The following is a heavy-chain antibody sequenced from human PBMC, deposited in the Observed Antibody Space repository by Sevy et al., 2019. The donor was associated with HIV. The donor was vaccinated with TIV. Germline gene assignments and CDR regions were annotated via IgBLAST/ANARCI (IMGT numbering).Heavy chain of an antibody. D-gene: IGHD3-3*01. CDR3: ARSGSIGVVHLDY. V-gene: IGHV1-69*13. J-gene: IGHJ4*02. Sequence: ASVKVSCKASGGTFSRYAISWVRQAPGQGLEWMGGIIPIFGTANYAQKFQGRVTITADESTSTAYMELSSLRSEDTAVYYCARSGSIGVVHLDYWGQGTLVTVSS. CDR1: GGTFSRYA. CDR2: IIPIFGTA.